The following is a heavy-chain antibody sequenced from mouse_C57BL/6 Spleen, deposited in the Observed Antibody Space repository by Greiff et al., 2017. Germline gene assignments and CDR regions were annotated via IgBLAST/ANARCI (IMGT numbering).Heavy chain of an antibody. CDR3: ARERVYDYDRGYFDV. D-gene: IGHD2-4*01. CDR1: GFTFSSYA. Sequence: EVHLVESGGGLVKPGGSLKLSCAASGFTFSSYAMSWVRQTPEKRLEWVATISDGGSYTYYPDNVKGRFTISRDNAKNNLYLQMSHLKSEDTAMYYCARERVYDYDRGYFDVWGTGTTVTVSS. CDR2: ISDGGSYT. J-gene: IGHJ1*03. V-gene: IGHV5-4*01.